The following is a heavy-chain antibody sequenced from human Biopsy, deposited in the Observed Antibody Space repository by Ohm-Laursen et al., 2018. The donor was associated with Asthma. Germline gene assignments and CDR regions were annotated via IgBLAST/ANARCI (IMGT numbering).Heavy chain of an antibody. J-gene: IGHJ4*02. CDR3: ARGDSSNWSHYYFDY. Sequence: SLRLSCAASGFAVSRDYMLWVRQAPGKGLEWVSVIYSGGTSHTADSVRGRFTISIDYSKNTLYLQMHSLRAEDTAVYYCARGDSSNWSHYYFDYWGQGTLVTVSS. CDR2: IYSGGTS. D-gene: IGHD3-22*01. CDR1: GFAVSRDY. V-gene: IGHV3-53*01.